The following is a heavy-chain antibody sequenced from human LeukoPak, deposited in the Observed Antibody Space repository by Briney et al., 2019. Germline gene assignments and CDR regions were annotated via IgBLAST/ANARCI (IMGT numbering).Heavy chain of an antibody. J-gene: IGHJ3*02. CDR3: ARDVSSSWFDAFDI. CDR1: GYTFSSQH. V-gene: IGHV1-3*01. CDR2: INAGNGNT. Sequence: ASVKVSCKASGYTFSSQHIHWVRQAPGQRLEWMGWINAGNGNTKYSQKFQGRVTITRDTSASTAYMELSSLRSEDTAVYYCARDVSSSWFDAFDIWGQGTMVTVSS. D-gene: IGHD6-13*01.